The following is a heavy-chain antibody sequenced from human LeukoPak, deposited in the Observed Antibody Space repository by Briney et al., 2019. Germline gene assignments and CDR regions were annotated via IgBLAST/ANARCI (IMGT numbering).Heavy chain of an antibody. J-gene: IGHJ4*02. CDR2: IIPILGIA. V-gene: IGHV1-69*04. CDR3: ARDIDYKGTAGVDY. CDR1: GGTFSSYA. D-gene: IGHD4-11*01. Sequence: ASVKVSCKASGGTFSSYAISWVRQAPGQGLEWMGRIIPILGIANYAQKFQGRVTITADKSTSTAYMELSSLRSEDTAVYYCARDIDYKGTAGVDYWGQGTLVTVSS.